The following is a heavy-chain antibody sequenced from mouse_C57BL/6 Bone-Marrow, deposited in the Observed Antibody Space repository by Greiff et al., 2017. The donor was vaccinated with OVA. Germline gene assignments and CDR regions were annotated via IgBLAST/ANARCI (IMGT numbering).Heavy chain of an antibody. Sequence: EVKVVESGGGLVQPGGSLKLSCAASGIDFSRYWMSWVRRAPGKGLEWIGEINQDSSTINYAPTLKDKFIISRDKAKNTLYLQMSKVRSEDTALYYCARPANMYWYFDVWGTGTTVTVSS. J-gene: IGHJ1*03. V-gene: IGHV4-1*01. CDR2: INQDSSTI. D-gene: IGHD1-1*01. CDR1: GIDFSRYW. CDR3: ARPANMYWYFDV.